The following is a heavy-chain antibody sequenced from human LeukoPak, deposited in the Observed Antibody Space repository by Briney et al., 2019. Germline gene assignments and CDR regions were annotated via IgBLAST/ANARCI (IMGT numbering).Heavy chain of an antibody. CDR1: GFTFDDYA. Sequence: GGSLRLSCAASGFTFDDYAMHWVRQAPGKGLEWVSLISGDGGNTYYADSVKGRFTISRDNSKNSLYLQMNSLRTEDTALYYCAKDIDTAMVQGAIDYWGQGTLVTVSS. J-gene: IGHJ4*02. CDR3: AKDIDTAMVQGAIDY. D-gene: IGHD5-18*01. V-gene: IGHV3-43*02. CDR2: ISGDGGNT.